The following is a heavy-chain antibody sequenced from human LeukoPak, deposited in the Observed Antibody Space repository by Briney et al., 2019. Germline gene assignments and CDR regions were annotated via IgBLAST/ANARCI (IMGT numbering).Heavy chain of an antibody. J-gene: IGHJ4*02. CDR1: GYTFTGYY. CDR2: ISPNSGGT. CDR3: ARGLASAVAGTGFDY. D-gene: IGHD6-19*01. Sequence: ASVKVSCKASGYTFTGYYMHWVRQAPGQGLEWMGWISPNSGGTNYVQKFQGRVTMTRDTSISTAYMELSWLRSDGTAVYYCARGLASAVAGTGFDYWGQGTVVTVSS. V-gene: IGHV1-2*02.